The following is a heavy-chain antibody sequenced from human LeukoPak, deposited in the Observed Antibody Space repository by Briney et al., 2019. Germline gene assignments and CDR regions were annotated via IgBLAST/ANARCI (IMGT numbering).Heavy chain of an antibody. J-gene: IGHJ4*02. V-gene: IGHV4-59*12. D-gene: IGHD1-1*01. CDR2: SYNSGST. CDR3: ARDRGTWNDDGFDY. Sequence: SETLSLTCTVSGGSISSYYWSWIRQPPGKGLEWIGYSYNSGSTNYNPSLKSRVTISVDTSKNQFSLKLSSVTAADTAVYYCARDRGTWNDDGFDYWGQGTLVTVSS. CDR1: GGSISSYY.